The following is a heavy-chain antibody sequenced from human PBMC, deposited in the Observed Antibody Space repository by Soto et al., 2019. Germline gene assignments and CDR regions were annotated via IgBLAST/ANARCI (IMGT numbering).Heavy chain of an antibody. CDR3: AREDSYGWSGESLDV. Sequence: PSETLSLTCAVVGDSLRGQSWNWIRQSPGKDLEWIGELDQSGGTNYNPSLKSRAIISDDTSKNQFSLTLTSVTAADTAINYCAREDSYGWSGESLDVSGTGTTGTVSS. CDR2: LDQSGGT. CDR1: GDSLRGQS. D-gene: IGHD6-19*01. J-gene: IGHJ6*04. V-gene: IGHV4-34*01.